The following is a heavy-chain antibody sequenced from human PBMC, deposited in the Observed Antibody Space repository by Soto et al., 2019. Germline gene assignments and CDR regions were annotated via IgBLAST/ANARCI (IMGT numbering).Heavy chain of an antibody. V-gene: IGHV4-39*01. J-gene: IGHJ6*02. D-gene: IGHD2-2*01. CDR1: GGSISSSSYS. CDR2: IYYSGST. CDR3: GRQPGHCGSTTCFGDYSVDV. Sequence: QLQLQESGPRLVKPSETLSLTCSVSGGSISSSSYSWGWIRQPPGKGLEWIGTIYYSGSTHYNPSLEGRRAISADTPNSQLSLRLSSVTAADTAVYYCGRQPGHCGSTTCFGDYSVDVWGQGTTVTVS.